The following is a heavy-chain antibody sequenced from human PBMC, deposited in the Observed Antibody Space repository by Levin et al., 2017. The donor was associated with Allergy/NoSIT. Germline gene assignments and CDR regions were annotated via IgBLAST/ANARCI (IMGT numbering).Heavy chain of an antibody. CDR1: EFIFTDAW. Sequence: GGSLRLSCAASEFIFTDAWMHWVRQAPGKGLEWVGRIKSQADGGTTDYAAPVKGRFTMSRGDAESTLYLQMNSLKIEDTAVYYCTADLKEGDWHLGDYVEHWGQGTLVTVSS. J-gene: IGHJ1*01. CDR2: IKSQADGGTT. D-gene: IGHD2-21*02. V-gene: IGHV3-15*01. CDR3: TADLKEGDWHLGDYVEH.